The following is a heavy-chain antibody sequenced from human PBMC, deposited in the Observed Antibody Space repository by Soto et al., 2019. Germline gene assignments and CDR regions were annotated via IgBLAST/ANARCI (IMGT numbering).Heavy chain of an antibody. CDR2: IYYSGST. J-gene: IGHJ4*02. CDR3: ARDSHTIFGVVLFDY. CDR1: GGSISSGDYY. D-gene: IGHD3-3*01. V-gene: IGHV4-30-4*01. Sequence: PSETLSLTCTVSGGSISSGDYYWSWIRQPPGKGLEWIGYIYYSGSTYYNPSLKSRVTISVDTSKNQFSLKLSSVTAAGTAVYYCARDSHTIFGVVLFDYWGQGTLVTVSS.